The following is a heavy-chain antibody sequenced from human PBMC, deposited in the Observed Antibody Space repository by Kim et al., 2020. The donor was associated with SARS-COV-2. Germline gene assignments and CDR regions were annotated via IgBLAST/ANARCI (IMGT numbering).Heavy chain of an antibody. J-gene: IGHJ6*03. CDR3: ARGTRQWLVRGPYYYYMDV. D-gene: IGHD6-19*01. CDR1: GGSFSGYY. V-gene: IGHV4-34*01. CDR2: INHSGST. Sequence: SETLSLTCAVYGGSFSGYYWSWIRQPPGKGLEWIGEINHSGSTNYNPSLKSRVTISVDTSKNQFSLKLSSVTAADTAVYYCARGTRQWLVRGPYYYYMDVWGKGTMVTVSS.